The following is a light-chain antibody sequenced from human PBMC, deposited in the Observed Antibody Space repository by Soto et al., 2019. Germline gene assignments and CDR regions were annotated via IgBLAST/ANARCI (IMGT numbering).Light chain of an antibody. CDR1: QGISSY. V-gene: IGKV1-9*01. Sequence: DIQLTQSPSFLSASVGDRVTITCRASQGISSYLAWYQQKPGKAPKLLIYAASTLQSGVPSRFSGSESGTEFTLTISTLQPEDFATYYCQQLNTSPFTFGGGTKVEI. CDR3: QQLNTSPFT. J-gene: IGKJ4*01. CDR2: AAS.